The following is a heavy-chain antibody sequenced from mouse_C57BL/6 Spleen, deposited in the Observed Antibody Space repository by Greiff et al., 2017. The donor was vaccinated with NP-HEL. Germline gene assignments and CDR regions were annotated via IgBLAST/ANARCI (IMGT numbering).Heavy chain of an antibody. D-gene: IGHD1-1*01. CDR1: GFNFTGYY. J-gene: IGHJ2*01. CDR3: ARNHYEGYLDY. CDR2: IDPEDGDT. V-gene: IGHV14-2*01. Sequence: EVQLQQSGAELVKPGASVKLSCTASGFNFTGYYMHWVKQRPEQGLEWIGRIDPEDGDTKYAQKFQGKATITADTSSNTAYLQLSSLTSADTAVYYWARNHYEGYLDYWGQGTTLTVSS.